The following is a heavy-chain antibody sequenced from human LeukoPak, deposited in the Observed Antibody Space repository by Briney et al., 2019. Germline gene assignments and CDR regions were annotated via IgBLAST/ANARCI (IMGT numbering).Heavy chain of an antibody. CDR3: AGVTGYIVEDYFDY. Sequence: SETLSLTCTVSGDSISFYFWTWIRQLPGEGLQWIGDISYSGSTNYNPSLKSRVTISVDTSKNQFSLRLSSVTAADTAVYYCAGVTGYIVEDYFDYWGQGTLVTVSS. CDR1: GDSISFYF. D-gene: IGHD3-22*01. J-gene: IGHJ4*02. CDR2: ISYSGST. V-gene: IGHV4-59*01.